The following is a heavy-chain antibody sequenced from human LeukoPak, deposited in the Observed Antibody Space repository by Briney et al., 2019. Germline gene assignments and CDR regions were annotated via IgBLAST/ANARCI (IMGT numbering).Heavy chain of an antibody. CDR2: IYPGDSDT. J-gene: IGHJ5*02. Sequence: GESLKISCKGSGYSFTSYWIGWVRQMPGKGLECMGIIYPGDSDTRYSPSFQGQVTISADKSISTAYLQWSSLKASDTAMYYCARLSRYSSRFRWFDPWGQGTLVTVSS. CDR1: GYSFTSYW. CDR3: ARLSRYSSRFRWFDP. V-gene: IGHV5-51*01. D-gene: IGHD6-13*01.